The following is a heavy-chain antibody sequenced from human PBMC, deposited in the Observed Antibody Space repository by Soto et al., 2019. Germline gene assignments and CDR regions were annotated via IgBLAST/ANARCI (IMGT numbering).Heavy chain of an antibody. CDR1: GGSISSSSYY. D-gene: IGHD4-17*01. Sequence: PSETLSLTCTVSGGSISSSSYYWGWIRQPPGKGLEWIGSIYYSGSTYYNPSLKSRVTISVDTSKNQFSLKLSSVTAADTAVYYCARHKHDYGDEKFDYWGQGTLVTVSS. J-gene: IGHJ4*02. CDR2: IYYSGST. V-gene: IGHV4-39*01. CDR3: ARHKHDYGDEKFDY.